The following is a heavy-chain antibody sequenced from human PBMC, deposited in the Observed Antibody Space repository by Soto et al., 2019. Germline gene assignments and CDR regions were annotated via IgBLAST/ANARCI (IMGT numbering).Heavy chain of an antibody. D-gene: IGHD1-26*01. CDR1: GGSISSGGDY. CDR3: ASSEGVYYYGMDV. CDR2: IYYSGST. V-gene: IGHV4-31*03. J-gene: IGHJ6*02. Sequence: QVQLQESGPGLVKPSQTLSLTCTVSGGSISSGGDYWSWIRQHPGKGLEGIGYIYYSGSTYYNPSLPRRVTISVDTSKNQFSLKLSSVTAADTAVYYCASSEGVYYYGMDVWGQGTTVTVSS.